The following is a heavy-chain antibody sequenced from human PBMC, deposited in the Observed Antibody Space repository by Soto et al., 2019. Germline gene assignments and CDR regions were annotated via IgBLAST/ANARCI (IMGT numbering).Heavy chain of an antibody. D-gene: IGHD3-22*01. CDR1: GFTFSSYA. J-gene: IGHJ4*02. CDR3: ARDFYDSGRGYFDY. CDR2: ISYDGSNK. V-gene: IGHV3-30-3*01. Sequence: PGGSLRLSCAASGFTFSSYAMHWVRQAPGKGLEWVAAISYDGSNKYYADSVKGRFTISRDNSKNTLYLQMNSLRAEDTAVYYCARDFYDSGRGYFDYWGQGTLVTVSS.